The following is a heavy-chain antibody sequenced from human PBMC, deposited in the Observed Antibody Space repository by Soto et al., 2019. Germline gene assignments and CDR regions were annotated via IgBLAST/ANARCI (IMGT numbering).Heavy chain of an antibody. V-gene: IGHV1-69*01. CDR1: EGTFNSYA. D-gene: IGHD6-13*01. CDR2: IIPYYNTL. J-gene: IGHJ4*02. Sequence: QAQVVQSGAEVRKPGSSVMLSCKASEGTFNSYAIAWVRQAPGQGLEWMGGIIPYYNTLNYAQKFQDKVKITADDSKITVYMELSSLRSDETAVYFCASGASRWYPYYFNSWAQGTLATATS. CDR3: ASGASRWYPYYFNS.